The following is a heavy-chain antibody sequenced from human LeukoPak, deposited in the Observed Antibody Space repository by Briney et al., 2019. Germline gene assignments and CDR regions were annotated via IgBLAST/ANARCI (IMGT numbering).Heavy chain of an antibody. CDR3: ANAGSSGYPSDY. Sequence: PGGSLRLSCAASGFTFSSYGMHWVRQAPGKGLEWVAFIRYDGSNKYYADSVKGRFTISRDNSKNTLYLQMNSLRAEDTAVYYCANAGSSGYPSDYWGQGTLVTVSP. J-gene: IGHJ4*02. CDR2: IRYDGSNK. V-gene: IGHV3-30*02. CDR1: GFTFSSYG. D-gene: IGHD3-22*01.